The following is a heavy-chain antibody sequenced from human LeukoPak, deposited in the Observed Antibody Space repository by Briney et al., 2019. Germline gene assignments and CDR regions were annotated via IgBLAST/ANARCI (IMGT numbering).Heavy chain of an antibody. CDR2: ISSSSSYI. CDR3: ASGTKQLRGEFIVVVPAAFDY. Sequence: PGGSLRLSCAASGFTFSSYSMNWVRQAPGKGLEWVSSISSSSSYIYYADSVKGRFTISRDNAKNSLYLQMNSLRAEDTAVYYCASGTKQLRGEFIVVVPAAFDYWGQGTLVTVSS. J-gene: IGHJ4*02. D-gene: IGHD2-2*01. CDR1: GFTFSSYS. V-gene: IGHV3-21*01.